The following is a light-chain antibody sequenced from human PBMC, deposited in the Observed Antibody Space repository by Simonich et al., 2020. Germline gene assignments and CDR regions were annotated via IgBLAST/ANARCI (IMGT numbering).Light chain of an antibody. Sequence: QSALTQPASVSGSPGQSITISCTGTSSDVGGYNYVSWYQQHPGKAPKFIIYDVSERHSGVPDRFSGSKSGNTASLTISGLQAEDEADYYCCSYAGSYSWVFGGGTKLTVL. CDR2: DVS. CDR3: CSYAGSYSWV. V-gene: IGLV2-11*01. J-gene: IGLJ3*02. CDR1: SSDVGGYNY.